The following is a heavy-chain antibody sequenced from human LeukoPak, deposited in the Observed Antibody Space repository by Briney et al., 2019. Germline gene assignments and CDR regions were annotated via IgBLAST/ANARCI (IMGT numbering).Heavy chain of an antibody. Sequence: PSETLSLTCTVSGGSISSYYWSWIRQPPGKGLEWVGYIYYSGSTSYNPSLKSRTTISVDTSKTQFSLKLTSVTAADTAVYYCARRGYCSGVSCYSFDYWGQGTLVTVSS. J-gene: IGHJ4*02. D-gene: IGHD2-15*01. CDR3: ARRGYCSGVSCYSFDY. CDR2: IYYSGST. CDR1: GGSISSYY. V-gene: IGHV4-59*08.